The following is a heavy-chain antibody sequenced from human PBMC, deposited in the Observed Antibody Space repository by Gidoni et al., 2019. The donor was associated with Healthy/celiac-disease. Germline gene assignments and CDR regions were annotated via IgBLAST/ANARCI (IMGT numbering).Heavy chain of an antibody. D-gene: IGHD3-3*01. V-gene: IGHV3-33*01. CDR3: ARGDYDFWSGFLDY. J-gene: IGHJ4*02. CDR2: IWYDGSNK. CDR1: GFAFCSYC. Sequence: VQLVESGGGVVQPGRSLRRSGSASGFAFCSYCMHWVRQAPGKGLEWVAVIWYDGSNKYYADSVKGRFTISRDNSKNTLYLQMNSLRAEDTAVYYCARGDYDFWSGFLDYWGQGTLVTVSS.